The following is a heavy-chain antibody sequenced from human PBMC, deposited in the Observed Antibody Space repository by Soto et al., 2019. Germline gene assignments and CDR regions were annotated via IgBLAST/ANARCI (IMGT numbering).Heavy chain of an antibody. J-gene: IGHJ6*02. CDR3: AKDHSEQQIVVVVDATYYYYGMDV. CDR1: GFTFSSYA. CDR2: ISGSGGST. D-gene: IGHD2-15*01. Sequence: TGGSLRLSCAASGFTFSSYAMSWVRQAPGKGLEWVSAISGSGGSTYYADSVKGRFTISRDNSKNTLYLQMNSLRAEDTAVYYCAKDHSEQQIVVVVDATYYYYGMDVWGQGTTVTVSS. V-gene: IGHV3-23*01.